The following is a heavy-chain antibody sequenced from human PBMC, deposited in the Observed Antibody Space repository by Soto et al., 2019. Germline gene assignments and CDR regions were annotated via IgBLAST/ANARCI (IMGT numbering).Heavy chain of an antibody. V-gene: IGHV3-23*01. D-gene: IGHD1-1*01. J-gene: IGHJ5*02. CDR3: ASSTTGTILTNYWFDP. Sequence: PGGSLRLSCAASGFTFSSYAMSWVRQAPGKGLEWVSAISGSGGSTYYADSVKGRFTISRDNSKNTLYLQMNSLRAEDTAVYYCASSTTGTILTNYWFDPWGQGTLVTVSS. CDR1: GFTFSSYA. CDR2: ISGSGGST.